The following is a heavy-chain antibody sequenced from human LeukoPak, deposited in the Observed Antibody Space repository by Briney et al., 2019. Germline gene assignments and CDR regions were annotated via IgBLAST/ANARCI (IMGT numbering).Heavy chain of an antibody. CDR2: INPNRGGT. Sequence: ASVKVSCKASGYPFTDYYMHWVRHAPGQGLEWMGWINPNRGGTDYAQKFQGRVTMTRDTSISTAYMELSRLRYDDTAVYYCASGYRFRNWGQGTLVTVSS. J-gene: IGHJ4*02. CDR3: ASGYRFRN. D-gene: IGHD5-18*01. V-gene: IGHV1-2*02. CDR1: GYPFTDYY.